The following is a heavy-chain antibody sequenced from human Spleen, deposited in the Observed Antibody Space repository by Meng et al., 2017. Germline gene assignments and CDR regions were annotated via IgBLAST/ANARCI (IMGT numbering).Heavy chain of an antibody. D-gene: IGHD6-25*01. J-gene: IGHJ4*02. CDR1: GYTFTGYY. CDR2: INPNSGGT. V-gene: IGHV1-2*02. Sequence: ASVKVSCKASGYTFTGYYMHWVRQAPGQGLEWMGWINPNSGGTNYAQKFQGRVTMTRDTSISTAYMELRSLRSDDTAVYYCARDEDISAAGKLFGDYWGQGTLVTVSS. CDR3: ARDEDISAAGKLFGDY.